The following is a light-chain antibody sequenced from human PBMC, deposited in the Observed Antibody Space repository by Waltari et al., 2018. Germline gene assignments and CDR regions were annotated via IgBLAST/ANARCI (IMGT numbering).Light chain of an antibody. Sequence: QSALTQPASVSGSRGQSITISCTGTSSDVGSYNYVSWYQQPPGKAPKLMIYEVSKRPSGVSNRFSGSKSGNTASLTISGLQAEDEADYYCTSYTSSNTYVFGTGTKVTVL. V-gene: IGLV2-14*01. CDR2: EVS. J-gene: IGLJ1*01. CDR3: TSYTSSNTYV. CDR1: SSDVGSYNY.